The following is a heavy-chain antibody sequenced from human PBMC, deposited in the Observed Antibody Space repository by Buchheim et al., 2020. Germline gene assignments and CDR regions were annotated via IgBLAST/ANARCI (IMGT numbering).Heavy chain of an antibody. J-gene: IGHJ4*02. CDR3: ARVPGDGYSTNFDY. Sequence: QVQLVESGGGVVQPGRSLRLSCAASGFTFSSYAMHWVRQAPGKGLEWVAVISYDGSNKYYADSVKGRFTISRDNYTNTPYMQMNSLRAEDTAVYYCARVPGDGYSTNFDYWGQGTL. CDR1: GFTFSSYA. D-gene: IGHD5-24*01. V-gene: IGHV3-30-3*01. CDR2: ISYDGSNK.